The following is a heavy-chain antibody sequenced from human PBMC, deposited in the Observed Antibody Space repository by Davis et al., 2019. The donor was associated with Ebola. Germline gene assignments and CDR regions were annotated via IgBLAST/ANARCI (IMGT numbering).Heavy chain of an antibody. Sequence: GGSLRLSCAASGFTFSSYGMHWVRQAPGQGLEWVAVIWYDGSNKYYVDSVKGRFTISRDNSKNTLYLQMNSLRAEDTAVYYCARDLMSVTKDYGMDVWGQGTTVTVSS. D-gene: IGHD2-8*01. V-gene: IGHV3-33*01. CDR1: GFTFSSYG. CDR2: IWYDGSNK. CDR3: ARDLMSVTKDYGMDV. J-gene: IGHJ6*02.